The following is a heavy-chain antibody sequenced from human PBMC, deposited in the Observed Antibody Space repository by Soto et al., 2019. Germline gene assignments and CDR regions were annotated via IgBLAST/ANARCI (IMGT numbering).Heavy chain of an antibody. CDR2: MNPNSGNT. CDR3: ARERSAAGAGWFDP. J-gene: IGHJ5*02. Sequence: QVQLVQSGAEVKKPGASVKVSCKASGYTFTSYDINWVRQATGQGLEWMGWMNPNSGNTDYAQKFQGRVTMTRNTSISTAYMERSSLISEDTAVYSCARERSAAGAGWFDPWGQGTLVTVSS. V-gene: IGHV1-8*01. D-gene: IGHD6-13*01. CDR1: GYTFTSYD.